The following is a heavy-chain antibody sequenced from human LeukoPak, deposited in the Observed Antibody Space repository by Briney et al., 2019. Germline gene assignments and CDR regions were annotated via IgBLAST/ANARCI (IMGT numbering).Heavy chain of an antibody. CDR1: GFTFSSYG. V-gene: IGHV3-30*18. Sequence: GGSLRLSCAASGFTFSSYGMHWVRQAPGKGLEWVAVISYDGSNKYYADSVKGRFTISRDNSKNTLYLQMNSLRAEDTAVYYCAKDLAFFGIAVAGPDYWGQGTLVTVSS. J-gene: IGHJ4*02. CDR2: ISYDGSNK. CDR3: AKDLAFFGIAVAGPDY. D-gene: IGHD6-19*01.